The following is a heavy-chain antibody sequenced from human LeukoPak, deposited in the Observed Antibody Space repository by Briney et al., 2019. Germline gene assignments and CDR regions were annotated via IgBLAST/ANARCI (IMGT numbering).Heavy chain of an antibody. CDR1: GGSISSYY. V-gene: IGHV4-59*01. Sequence: PSETLSLTCTVSGGSISSYYWSWIRQPPGKGLEWIGYIYYSGSTNYNPSLKSRVTISVDTSTNQFSLKLRSVTAADTAVYYCAREGRTWEMATKEWFDPWGQGTLVTVSS. CDR3: AREGRTWEMATKEWFDP. CDR2: IYYSGST. D-gene: IGHD5-24*01. J-gene: IGHJ5*02.